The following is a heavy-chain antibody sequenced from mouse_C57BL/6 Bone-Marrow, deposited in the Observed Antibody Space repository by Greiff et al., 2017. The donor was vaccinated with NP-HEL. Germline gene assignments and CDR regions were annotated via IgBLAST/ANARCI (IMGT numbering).Heavy chain of an antibody. V-gene: IGHV3-6*01. Sequence: DVKLQESGPGLVKPSQSLSLTCSVTGYSITSGYYWNWIRQFPGNKLEWMGYISYDGSNNSNPSLKNRIPITRDTSKNQFFLKLNSVTTEDTAPYYCASGRLRWYFDVWGTGTTVTVSS. CDR2: ISYDGSN. D-gene: IGHD2-4*01. J-gene: IGHJ1*03. CDR1: GYSITSGYY. CDR3: ASGRLRWYFDV.